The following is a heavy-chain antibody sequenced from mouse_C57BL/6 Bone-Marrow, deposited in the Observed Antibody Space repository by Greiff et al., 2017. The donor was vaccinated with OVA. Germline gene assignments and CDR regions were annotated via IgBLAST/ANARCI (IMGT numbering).Heavy chain of an antibody. J-gene: IGHJ4*01. CDR3: TTLLRSIYYAMGY. CDR2: IDPENGDT. Sequence: EVQLQQSGAELVRPGASVKLSCTASGFNIKDDYMHWVKQRPEQGLEWIGWIDPENGDTEYASKFQGKATITADTSSNTAYLQLSSLTSEDTAVYYCTTLLRSIYYAMGYWGQGTSVTVST. V-gene: IGHV14-4*01. D-gene: IGHD1-1*01. CDR1: GFNIKDDY.